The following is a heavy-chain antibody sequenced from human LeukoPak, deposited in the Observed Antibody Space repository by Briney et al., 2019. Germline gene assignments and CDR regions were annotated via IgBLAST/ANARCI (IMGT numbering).Heavy chain of an antibody. Sequence: SQTLSLTCTVSGGSISSGSYYWSWIRQPAGKGLEWIGRIYTSGSTNYNPSLKSRVTISVDTSKNQFSLKLSSVTAADTAVYYCAREGRDYSNHLLDYWGQGTLVTVSS. J-gene: IGHJ4*02. D-gene: IGHD4-11*01. CDR2: IYTSGST. V-gene: IGHV4-61*02. CDR3: AREGRDYSNHLLDY. CDR1: GGSISSGSYY.